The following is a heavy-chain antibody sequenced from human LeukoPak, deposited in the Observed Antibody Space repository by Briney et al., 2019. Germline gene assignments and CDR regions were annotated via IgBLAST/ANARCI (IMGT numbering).Heavy chain of an antibody. CDR1: GFTFSSYS. Sequence: GGSLRLSCAASGFTFSSYSMNWVRQAPGKGLEWVSSISSSSSYIYYADSVKGRFTISRDNAKNSLYLQMNSLRAEDTAVYYWAREGIGSTICRGVFDYWVQGTLVTVSS. V-gene: IGHV3-21*01. CDR2: ISSSSSYI. CDR3: AREGIGSTICRGVFDY. D-gene: IGHD5/OR15-5a*01. J-gene: IGHJ4*02.